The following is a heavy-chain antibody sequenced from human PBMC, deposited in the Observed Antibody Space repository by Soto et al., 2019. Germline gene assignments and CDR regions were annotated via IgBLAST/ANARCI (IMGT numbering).Heavy chain of an antibody. CDR3: ARELPQRQGRNMDV. V-gene: IGHV4-31*02. D-gene: IGHD1-1*01. J-gene: IGHJ6*02. Sequence: WTWIRHRPGEGLEWFGYINHRGSSYYNPSLKSRVSMSVDTSKNQFSLNLSSVTAADTAVYYCARELPQRQGRNMDVWGQGTTVTVSS. CDR2: INHRGSS.